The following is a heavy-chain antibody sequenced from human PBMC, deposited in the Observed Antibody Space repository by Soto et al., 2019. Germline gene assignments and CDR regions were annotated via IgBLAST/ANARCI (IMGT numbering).Heavy chain of an antibody. J-gene: IGHJ5*02. CDR2: IYYSGST. CDR3: ATSNWFDP. V-gene: IGHV4-39*01. Sequence: QLQLQESGPGLVKPSETLSLTCTVSGGSISSRGYYWGWIRQPPGKGREGIGTIYYSGSTYSNPSLKSRVTISVDTSNNQFSLKLSSVTAADTAVYYCATSNWFDPWGQGTLVTVSS. CDR1: GGSISSRGYY.